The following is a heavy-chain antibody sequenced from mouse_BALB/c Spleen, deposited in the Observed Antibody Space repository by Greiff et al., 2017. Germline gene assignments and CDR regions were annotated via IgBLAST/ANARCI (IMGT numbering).Heavy chain of an antibody. J-gene: IGHJ2*01. CDR1: GFTFSSYT. Sequence: EVQGVESGGGLVKPGGSLKLSCAASGFTFSSYTMSWVRQTPEKRLEWVATISSGGSYTYYPDSVKGRFTISRDNAKNTLYLQMSSLKSEDTAMYYCTIGDYYIDYWGQGTTLTVSS. CDR3: TIGDYYIDY. CDR2: ISSGGSYT. V-gene: IGHV5-6-4*01.